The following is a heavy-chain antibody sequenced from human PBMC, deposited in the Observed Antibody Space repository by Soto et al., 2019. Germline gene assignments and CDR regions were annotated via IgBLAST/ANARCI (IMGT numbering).Heavy chain of an antibody. V-gene: IGHV3-72*01. J-gene: IGHJ4*02. CDR1: GFTFSDHC. CDR2: IRNKANSYTT. CDR3: VAYSYGPVDY. Sequence: GGSLRLSCAASGFTFSDHCMDWVRQAPGKGLEWVGRIRNKANSYTTDHAASVKGRFTISREDSRNSVYLQMNTLKTDDTAVYYCVAYSYGPVDYWGQGTLVTVSS. D-gene: IGHD5-18*01.